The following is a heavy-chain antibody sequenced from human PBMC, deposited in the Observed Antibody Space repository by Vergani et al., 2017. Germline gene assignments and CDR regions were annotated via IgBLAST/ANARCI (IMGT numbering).Heavy chain of an antibody. CDR3: ARGVYDVKYGVFQH. CDR1: GGSISSSSYY. J-gene: IGHJ1*01. V-gene: IGHV4-39*01. CDR2: NYYSGST. D-gene: IGHD5/OR15-5a*01. Sequence: QLQLQESGPGLVKPSETLSLTCTVSGGSISSSSYYWGWIRQPPGKGLEWIGSNYYSGSTYYNPSLKSRFTISVYTSKNQFSLKLSSVTAAATAVYYCARGVYDVKYGVFQHWGQGTLVTVSS.